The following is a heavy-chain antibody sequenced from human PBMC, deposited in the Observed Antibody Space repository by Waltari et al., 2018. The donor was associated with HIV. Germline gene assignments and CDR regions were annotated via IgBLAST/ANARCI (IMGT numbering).Heavy chain of an antibody. CDR1: GGSFSGFY. CDR2: IDQSGAS. Sequence: QVQLQQWGAGQVKPSETLSLTCLLSGGSFSGFYWTWVRHYPGKGLEWIGEIDQSGASRFNPSLKRRITISMDTSRSHFALKLSPVSPADTAVYYCARGPSLRAFRGNLYFNSSLDVWGQGTTVTVSS. J-gene: IGHJ6*02. D-gene: IGHD1-1*01. CDR3: ARGPSLRAFRGNLYFNSSLDV. V-gene: IGHV4-34*02.